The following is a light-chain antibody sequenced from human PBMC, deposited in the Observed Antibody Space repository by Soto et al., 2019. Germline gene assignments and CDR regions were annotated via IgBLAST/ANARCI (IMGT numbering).Light chain of an antibody. CDR1: SSDVGGYNY. Sequence: QSVLTQPASVSGSPGQSITISCTGTSSDVGGYNYVSWYQQHPGKAPKLMIYDVSNRPSGVSNRFSGSKSGNTASLTISKLQDEDEADYYCSSYTTSYTYVFGTGNKVTVL. CDR2: DVS. V-gene: IGLV2-14*01. CDR3: SSYTTSYTYV. J-gene: IGLJ1*01.